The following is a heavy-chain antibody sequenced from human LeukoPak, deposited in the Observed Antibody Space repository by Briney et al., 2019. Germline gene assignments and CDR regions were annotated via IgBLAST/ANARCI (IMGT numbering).Heavy chain of an antibody. CDR1: GFSFSNYA. CDR3: SKDETIFGVDFFYH. CDR2: ILGSGGGT. Sequence: GGSLRLSCAASGFSFSNYAMSWVRQAPGEGLEWVSGILGSGGGTFYADSVKGRFTISRDNSENTLFLQMNSLRAEDTAVYYCSKDETIFGVDFFYHWGQGTLVTVFS. J-gene: IGHJ4*02. V-gene: IGHV3-23*01. D-gene: IGHD3-3*01.